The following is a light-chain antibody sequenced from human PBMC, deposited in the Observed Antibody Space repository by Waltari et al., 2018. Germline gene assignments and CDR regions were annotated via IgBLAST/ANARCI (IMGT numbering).Light chain of an antibody. V-gene: IGKV1-39*01. CDR1: QSIRSH. J-gene: IGKJ2*01. CDR2: GAS. Sequence: DVQVTQSPSSLSASVGDRVTIPCRASQSIRSHLHWYQQRPGQAPKLLIYGASILQSGVPSRFSGSGPGADFTLTISSLQPEDFATYYCQQSYSSPYTFGQGTKLEI. CDR3: QQSYSSPYT.